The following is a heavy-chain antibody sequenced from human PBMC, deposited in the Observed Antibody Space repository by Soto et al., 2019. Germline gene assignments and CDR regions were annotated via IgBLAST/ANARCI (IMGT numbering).Heavy chain of an antibody. Sequence: QVQLQESGPGLVKPSGTLSLTCAVSGVSISSNNWWSWVRQPPGKGLEWIGEMYHTGSTNYNPSLKIRVTISVDKSKIHFSLELTSVTAADTAVYYCASSSRYQYDSSEGNFDYWGQGTLVTVSS. CDR2: MYHTGST. CDR3: ASSSRYQYDSSEGNFDY. J-gene: IGHJ4*02. CDR1: GVSISSNNW. V-gene: IGHV4-4*02. D-gene: IGHD3-22*01.